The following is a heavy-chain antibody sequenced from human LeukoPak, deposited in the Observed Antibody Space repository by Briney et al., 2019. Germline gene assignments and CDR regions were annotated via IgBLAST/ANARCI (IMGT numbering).Heavy chain of an antibody. V-gene: IGHV3-30-3*01. CDR3: AILGYSSNVFDC. J-gene: IGHJ4*02. Sequence: PGGSLRLSCAASGFTFSNYAIHWVRQAPGKGLEWAALISKDGTNKYYPDSVKGRFTISRDNSKNTLYLQMNSLRAEDTAVYYCAILGYSSNVFDCWGQGTLVTVSS. D-gene: IGHD6-13*01. CDR1: GFTFSNYA. CDR2: ISKDGTNK.